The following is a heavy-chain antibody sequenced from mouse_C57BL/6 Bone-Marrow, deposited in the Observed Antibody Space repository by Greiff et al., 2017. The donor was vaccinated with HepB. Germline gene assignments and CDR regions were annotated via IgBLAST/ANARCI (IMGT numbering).Heavy chain of an antibody. V-gene: IGHV5-6*02. CDR2: ISSGGSYT. J-gene: IGHJ4*01. D-gene: IGHD1-1*01. CDR3: ARQDYGSSLYAMDY. Sequence: DVMLVESGGDLVKPGGSLKLSCAASGFTFSSYGMSWVRQTPDKRLEWVATISSGGSYTYYPDSVKGRFTISRDNAKNTLYLQMSSLKSEDTAMYYCARQDYGSSLYAMDYWGQGTSVTVSS. CDR1: GFTFSSYG.